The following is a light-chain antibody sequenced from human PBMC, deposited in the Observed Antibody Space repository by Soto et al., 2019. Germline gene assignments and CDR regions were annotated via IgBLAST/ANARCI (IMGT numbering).Light chain of an antibody. J-gene: IGKJ1*01. CDR3: QQYYSTPRT. Sequence: DIVMTQSPDSLAVSLGDRATINCKSSQSVLYNSNNKNYLAWYQQKPGQPPKLLIYWASTRESGVPDRFSGSGSGTDFTLTISSLQAEDVAVYYCQQYYSTPRTFGQGTKVEIK. CDR2: WAS. V-gene: IGKV4-1*01. CDR1: QSVLYNSNNKNY.